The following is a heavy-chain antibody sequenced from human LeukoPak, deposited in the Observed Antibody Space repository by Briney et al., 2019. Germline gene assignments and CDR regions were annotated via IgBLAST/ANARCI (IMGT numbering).Heavy chain of an antibody. Sequence: GGSLRLSCAASGFTFSGSALHWVRQASGKGLEWVGRIRSTANGYATAYAASVKGRFTISRDDPKSTAYLQIDSLKTEDTAVYYCTGNYYGSGSYADFDYWGQGTLVTVSS. V-gene: IGHV3-73*01. CDR1: GFTFSGSA. D-gene: IGHD3-10*01. CDR2: IRSTANGYAT. J-gene: IGHJ4*02. CDR3: TGNYYGSGSYADFDY.